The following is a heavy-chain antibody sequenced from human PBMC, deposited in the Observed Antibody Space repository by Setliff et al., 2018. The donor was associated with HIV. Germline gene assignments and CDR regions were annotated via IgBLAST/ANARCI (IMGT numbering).Heavy chain of an antibody. D-gene: IGHD3-3*01. J-gene: IGHJ5*01. V-gene: IGHV4-39*01. CDR3: VRHVWSDDFLVPGLFDS. CDR1: GGSINASRYF. CDR2: VYYSGIT. Sequence: SETLSLTCTVSGGSINASRYFWGWIRQPPGKGLEWIGSVYYSGITYYSSSLKSRVTVSVDTSRIQFSLKLTSVTAADTAVYKCVRHVWSDDFLVPGLFDSWSQGTLVTVSS.